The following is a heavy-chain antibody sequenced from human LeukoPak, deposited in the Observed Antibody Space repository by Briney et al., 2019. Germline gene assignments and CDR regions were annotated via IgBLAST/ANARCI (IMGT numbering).Heavy chain of an antibody. J-gene: IGHJ4*02. CDR2: IDPSDSYT. Sequence: GESLKISCKGSGYSFASYWIYWVRQMPGKGLESMGKIDPSDSYTSYNPSFQGHVTISADKSISTAYLQWGSLRSSDTAMYYCARLPSSWSTPDFWGQGTLVTVFS. CDR1: GYSFASYW. D-gene: IGHD6-13*01. CDR3: ARLPSSWSTPDF. V-gene: IGHV5-10-1*01.